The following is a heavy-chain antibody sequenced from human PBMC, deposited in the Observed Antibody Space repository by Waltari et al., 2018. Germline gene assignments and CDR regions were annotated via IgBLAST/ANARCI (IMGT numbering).Heavy chain of an antibody. Sequence: QVQLVQSGAEVKKPGASVKVSCKASGYTFTSYGISWVRQAPGQGLEWMGWISAHNGNTNYEQKRQGRVTMTTDTSTSTAYRELRSLRADDTAVYYCATCIAARPDYFDDWGQGTLVTVSS. J-gene: IGHJ4*02. V-gene: IGHV1-18*01. CDR1: GYTFTSYG. CDR3: ATCIAARPDYFDD. CDR2: ISAHNGNT. D-gene: IGHD6-6*01.